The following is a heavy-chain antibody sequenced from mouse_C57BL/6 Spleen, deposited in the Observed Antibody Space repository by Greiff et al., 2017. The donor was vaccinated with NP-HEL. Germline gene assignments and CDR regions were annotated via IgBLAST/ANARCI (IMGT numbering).Heavy chain of an antibody. Sequence: QVHVKQSGAELVKPGASVKISCKASGYAFSSYWMNWVKQRPGKGLEWIGQLYPGDGDTNYNGKFKGKATLTADKSSSTAYMQLSSLTSEDSAVYFCARGGGSSYFDVWGTGTTVTVSS. CDR1: GYAFSSYW. J-gene: IGHJ1*03. V-gene: IGHV1-80*01. CDR2: LYPGDGDT. D-gene: IGHD1-1*01. CDR3: ARGGGSSYFDV.